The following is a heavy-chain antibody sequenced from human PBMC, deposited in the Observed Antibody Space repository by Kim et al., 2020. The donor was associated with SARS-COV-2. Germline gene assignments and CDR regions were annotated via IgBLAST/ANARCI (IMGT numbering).Heavy chain of an antibody. CDR1: GYTFTSYD. V-gene: IGHV1-8*01. CDR2: MNPNSGNT. CDR3: ARRRAVWKEVTLFGLVTTYYYDMDV. D-gene: IGHD3-3*01. J-gene: IGHJ6*02. Sequence: ASVKVSCKASGYTFTSYDINWVRQATGQGLEWMGWMNPNSGNTCYAQKFQGRVTMTRNTSISTAYMELSSLRSEDTAVYYCARRRAVWKEVTLFGLVTTYYYDMDVWGQGTTVTVSS.